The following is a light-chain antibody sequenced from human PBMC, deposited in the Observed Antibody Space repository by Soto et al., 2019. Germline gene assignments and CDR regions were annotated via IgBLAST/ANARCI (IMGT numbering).Light chain of an antibody. CDR3: QSYDSSLSGVV. Sequence: QSVLTQPPSVSGAPGQRVTISCTGSSSNIGAGYDVHWYQQLPGTAPKLLIYGNSNRPSGVPDRFSGCKSGTSASLAITGLQAEDEADYCCQSYDSSLSGVVFGGGTKLTVL. J-gene: IGLJ2*01. V-gene: IGLV1-40*01. CDR2: GNS. CDR1: SSNIGAGYD.